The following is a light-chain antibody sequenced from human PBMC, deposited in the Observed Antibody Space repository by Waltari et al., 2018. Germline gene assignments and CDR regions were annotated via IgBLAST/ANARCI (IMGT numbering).Light chain of an antibody. J-gene: IGKJ3*01. CDR1: QDISNW. V-gene: IGKV1-12*01. Sequence: DIQMTQSPSTLSASVGDRVTITCRASQDISNWLAWYQQNPGKAPNLLIYATSTLQTGGPSRCSGSGSGTEFTLPISSLQPEDFATYYCQQANSFPSTFGPGTKVDIK. CDR3: QQANSFPST. CDR2: ATS.